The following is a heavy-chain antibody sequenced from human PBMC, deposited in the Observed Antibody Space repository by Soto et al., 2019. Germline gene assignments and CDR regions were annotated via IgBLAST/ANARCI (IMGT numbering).Heavy chain of an antibody. D-gene: IGHD2-15*01. CDR1: DYTFNSYG. Sequence: QVQLVQSGDELKKPGASVKVSCKASDYTFNSYGISWVRKAPGQGLEGMGWLSGDNGDIKYAQKFQGRVTMTTDISTSTVYVELRSLSSDDTAVYFCAGSRGFGFDFWGQGTLVTVSS. CDR3: AGSRGFGFDF. V-gene: IGHV1-18*01. J-gene: IGHJ4*02. CDR2: LSGDNGDI.